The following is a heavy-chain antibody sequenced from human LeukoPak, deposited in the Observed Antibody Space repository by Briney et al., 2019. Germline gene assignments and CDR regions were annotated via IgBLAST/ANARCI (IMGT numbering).Heavy chain of an antibody. Sequence: GESLKISCKGSGYSLTTYWIDWVRQMPGKGLEWMGIIYPGDSDTRYNPSFQGQVTISADKSISTAYLQWSSLKASDTAMYYCARLYRYCSSTNCFGGNYFDYWGQGTLVTVSS. CDR1: GYSLTTYW. D-gene: IGHD2-2*01. V-gene: IGHV5-51*01. J-gene: IGHJ4*02. CDR2: IYPGDSDT. CDR3: ARLYRYCSSTNCFGGNYFDY.